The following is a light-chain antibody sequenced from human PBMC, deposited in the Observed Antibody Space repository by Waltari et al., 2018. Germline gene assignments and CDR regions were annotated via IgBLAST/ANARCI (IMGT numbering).Light chain of an antibody. V-gene: IGLV8-61*01. CDR2: KGS. CDR1: SGSVSTTSY. Sequence: QTVVTQEPSLSVSPGGTVTLTCALTSGSVSTTSYATWYRQTPGQPPRTLVYKGSSRSSGVPDRFSGSVLGNTAALTITGAQADDESNYYCSLYMGSGIWVFGGGTKLTVL. CDR3: SLYMGSGIWV. J-gene: IGLJ3*02.